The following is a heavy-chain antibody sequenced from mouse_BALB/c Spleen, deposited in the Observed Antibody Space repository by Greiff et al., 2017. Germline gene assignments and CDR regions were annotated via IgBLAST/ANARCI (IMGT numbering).Heavy chain of an antibody. V-gene: IGHV2-6-4*01. CDR2: IWGGGST. CDR3: ASSYGGYSATPY. J-gene: IGHJ3*01. D-gene: IGHD2-3*01. CDR1: GFSLSRYS. Sequence: VKVVESGPGLVAPSQSLSITCTVSGFSLSRYSVHWVRQPPGKGLEWLGMIWGGGSTDYNSALKSRLCISKDNSKSQVFLKMNSLQTDDTTMYYCASSYGGYSATPYWGQGTLVTVSA.